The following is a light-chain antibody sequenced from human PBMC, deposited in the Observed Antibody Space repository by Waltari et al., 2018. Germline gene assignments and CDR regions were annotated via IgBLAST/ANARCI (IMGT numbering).Light chain of an antibody. CDR3: QSYDSSLSAWV. J-gene: IGLJ3*02. Sequence: QSVLTQPPSVSGAPGQRVTISCTGSNSNIGAGYDLHWYQQLPGTAPKLLIYGNNNRPSGVPDRFSGSKSGTSASLAITGLQAEDEADYYCQSYDSSLSAWVFGGGTELTVL. V-gene: IGLV1-40*01. CDR1: NSNIGAGYD. CDR2: GNN.